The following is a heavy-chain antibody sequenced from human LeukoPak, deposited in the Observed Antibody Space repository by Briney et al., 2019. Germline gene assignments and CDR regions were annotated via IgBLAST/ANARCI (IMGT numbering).Heavy chain of an antibody. Sequence: SESVSLTCTVSGGSISSYYWSWIRQPPGKGLEWIGYIYYSGSTNYNPSLKSRVTISVDTSKNQFSLKLSSVTAADTAVYHCARHDVVPVIRRGFDFWGQGTLVTVSS. CDR2: IYYSGST. CDR1: GGSISSYY. J-gene: IGHJ4*02. D-gene: IGHD2-21*02. CDR3: ARHDVVPVIRRGFDF. V-gene: IGHV4-59*08.